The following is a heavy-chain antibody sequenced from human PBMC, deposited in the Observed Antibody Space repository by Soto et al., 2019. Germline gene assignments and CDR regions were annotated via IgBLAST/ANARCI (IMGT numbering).Heavy chain of an antibody. J-gene: IGHJ4*02. Sequence: PGGSLRLSCAASGFTVSSNYMSWVRQAPGKGLEWVSVIYSGGSTYYADSVKGRFTISRHNSKNTLYLQMNSLRAEDTAVYYCAREGCSGGSRYGSFDYWGQGTLVTVSS. V-gene: IGHV3-53*04. CDR3: AREGCSGGSRYGSFDY. CDR1: GFTVSSNY. D-gene: IGHD2-15*01. CDR2: IYSGGST.